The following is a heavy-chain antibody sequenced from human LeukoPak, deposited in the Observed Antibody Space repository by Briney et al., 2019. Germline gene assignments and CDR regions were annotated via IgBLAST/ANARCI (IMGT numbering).Heavy chain of an antibody. CDR2: IRSKANSYAT. D-gene: IGHD7-27*01. CDR1: GFTFSGSA. V-gene: IGHV3-73*01. Sequence: QPGGSLKLSCAASGFTFSGSAMHWVRQASGKGLEWVGRIRSKANSYATAYAASVKGRFTISRDDSKNTAYLQMNSLKTEDTAVYYCTRQSASGDAFDIWGQGTMVTVSS. J-gene: IGHJ3*02. CDR3: TRQSASGDAFDI.